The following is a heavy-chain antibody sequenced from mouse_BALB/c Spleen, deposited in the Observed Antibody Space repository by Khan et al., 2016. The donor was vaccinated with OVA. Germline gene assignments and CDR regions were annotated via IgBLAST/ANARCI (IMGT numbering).Heavy chain of an antibody. V-gene: IGHV9-4*02. D-gene: IGHD2-12*01. CDR1: GYTFTTAG. J-gene: IGHJ4*01. CDR2: INTHSGVP. CDR3: ARGGAADYRNDGGAMEY. Sequence: QIQLVQSGPELKKPGETVRISCKASGYTFTTAGIQWVQKMPGKGLKWIGWINTHSGVPKYAEDFKGRFAFSLEISVNTAYLQITNLKNEDTDTYVCARGGAADYRNDGGAMEYWGQGTSVTVSS.